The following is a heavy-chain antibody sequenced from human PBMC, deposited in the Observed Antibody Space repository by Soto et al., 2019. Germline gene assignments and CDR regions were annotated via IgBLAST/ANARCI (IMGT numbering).Heavy chain of an antibody. Sequence: GGSLRLSCAASGFTFSRYGMHWVRQAPGKGLEWVAVISYDGSNKYYADSVKGRFTISRDNSKNTLYLQMNSLRAEDTAVYYGARAHCSGGSCYIDYWGQGTLVTVSS. CDR1: GFTFSRYG. J-gene: IGHJ4*02. CDR2: ISYDGSNK. V-gene: IGHV3-30*03. CDR3: ARAHCSGGSCYIDY. D-gene: IGHD2-15*01.